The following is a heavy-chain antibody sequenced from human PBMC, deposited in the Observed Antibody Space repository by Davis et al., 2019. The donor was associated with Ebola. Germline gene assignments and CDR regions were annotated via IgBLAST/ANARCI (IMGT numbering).Heavy chain of an antibody. CDR1: GGSFSGYY. V-gene: IGHV4-34*01. D-gene: IGHD3-16*01. Sequence: SETLSLTCAVYGGSFSGYYWSWIRQPPGKGLEWIGEINHSGSTNYNPSLKSRVTISVDTSKNQFSLKLSSVTAADTAVYYCARGDDYPFYMDVWGKGTTVTVSS. CDR3: ARGDDYPFYMDV. J-gene: IGHJ6*04. CDR2: INHSGST.